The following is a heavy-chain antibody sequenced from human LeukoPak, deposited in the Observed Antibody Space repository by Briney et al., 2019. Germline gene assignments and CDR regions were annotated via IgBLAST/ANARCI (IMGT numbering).Heavy chain of an antibody. Sequence: SVKVSCKASGGTFSSYAISWVRQAPGQGLEWMGGIIPIFGTANYAQKFQGRVTITADKSTSTAYMELSSLRSDDTAVYYCARDQRSCSGGSCYPGWFAPWGQGTLVTVSS. J-gene: IGHJ5*02. V-gene: IGHV1-69*06. CDR1: GGTFSSYA. CDR2: IIPIFGTA. D-gene: IGHD2-15*01. CDR3: ARDQRSCSGGSCYPGWFAP.